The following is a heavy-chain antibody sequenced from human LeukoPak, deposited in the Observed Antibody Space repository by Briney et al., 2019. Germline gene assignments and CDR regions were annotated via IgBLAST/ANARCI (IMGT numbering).Heavy chain of an antibody. J-gene: IGHJ5*02. CDR2: IIPIFGTA. Sequence: ASVKVSCKASGGIFSSYAISWVRQAPGQGLEWMGGIIPIFGTANYAQKFQGRVTITADEYTSTAYMELSSLRSEDTAVYYCARSSPPSCYYYYSTGYCLNWFDPWGQGTLVSV. CDR1: GGIFSSYA. CDR3: ARSSPPSCYYYYSTGYCLNWFDP. D-gene: IGHD3-22*01. V-gene: IGHV1-69*13.